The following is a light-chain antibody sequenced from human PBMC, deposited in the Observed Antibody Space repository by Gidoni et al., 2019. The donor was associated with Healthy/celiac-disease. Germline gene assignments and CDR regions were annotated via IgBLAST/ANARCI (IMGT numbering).Light chain of an antibody. CDR3: QQLNSYPQT. V-gene: IGKV1-9*01. CDR1: QGISSY. CDR2: AAS. Sequence: IQLTQSASSLSASVGERVTITCRASQGISSYLAWYQQKPGKAPKLLIYAASTLQSGVPSRFSGSGSGTDFTLTISSLQPEDFATYYCQQLNSYPQTFGQGTKVEIK. J-gene: IGKJ1*01.